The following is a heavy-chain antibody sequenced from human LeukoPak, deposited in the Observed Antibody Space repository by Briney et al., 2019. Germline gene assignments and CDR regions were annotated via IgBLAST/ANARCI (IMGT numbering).Heavy chain of an antibody. CDR3: ASGRRGGYGLDV. D-gene: IGHD3-16*01. CDR2: INSNSGNT. J-gene: IGHJ6*02. Sequence: ASVKVSCKASGYTFTDYYIHWVRQAPGQGLEWMGWINSNSGNTEYAGAFQGRVTMTRDTSISTFYMDLVGLRSDDTAVYYRASGRRGGYGLDVWDQGTTVTVSS. CDR1: GYTFTDYY. V-gene: IGHV1-2*02.